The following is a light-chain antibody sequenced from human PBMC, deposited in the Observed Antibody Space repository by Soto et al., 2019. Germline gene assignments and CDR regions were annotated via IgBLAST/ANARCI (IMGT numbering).Light chain of an antibody. J-gene: IGLJ1*01. Sequence: QSVLTQPSSWSGSPGQSITISCTGSISDVGAYTSVSWYQQHPGKAPKLMIYEVSNRPSGVSRRFSGSKSGNTASLTISGLQAEDEAHYYCSSYTSDNRDYVFGTGTKVTVL. CDR3: SSYTSDNRDYV. V-gene: IGLV2-14*01. CDR1: ISDVGAYTS. CDR2: EVS.